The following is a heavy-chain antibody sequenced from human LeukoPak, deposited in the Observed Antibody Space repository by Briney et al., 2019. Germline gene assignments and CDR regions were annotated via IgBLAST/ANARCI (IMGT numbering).Heavy chain of an antibody. CDR1: GGSFSGYY. CDR3: ARVRLAYGSGSCDYFDY. J-gene: IGHJ4*02. V-gene: IGHV4-59*01. CDR2: IYYSGIT. Sequence: SETLSLTCAVYGGSFSGYYWSWIRQPPGKGLEWIGYIYYSGITNYNPSLKSRVTISVDTFKNQFSLKLSSVTAADTAVYYCARVRLAYGSGSCDYFDYWGQGTLVTISS. D-gene: IGHD3-10*01.